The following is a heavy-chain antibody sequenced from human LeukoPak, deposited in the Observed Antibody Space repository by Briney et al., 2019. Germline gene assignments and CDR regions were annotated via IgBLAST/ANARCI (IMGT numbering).Heavy chain of an antibody. CDR3: ARGGSGSYYADFDS. Sequence: PSETLSLTCTVSGGSISSYYWSWIRQPAGKGLEWIGYIYYSGSTNYNPSLKSRVTISVDTSKNQFSLKLSSVTAADTAVYYCARGGSGSYYADFDSWGQGTLVTVSS. J-gene: IGHJ4*02. V-gene: IGHV4-59*01. CDR1: GGSISSYY. D-gene: IGHD1-26*01. CDR2: IYYSGST.